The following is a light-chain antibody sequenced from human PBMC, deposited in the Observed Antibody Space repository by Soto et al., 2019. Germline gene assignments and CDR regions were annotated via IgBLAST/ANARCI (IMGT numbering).Light chain of an antibody. V-gene: IGKV3-20*01. CDR3: QQYGYSPLT. J-gene: IGKJ4*01. CDR2: GSS. Sequence: EIVLTQSPGTLSLSPGERATLSCRASQNIRSNYVAWYQQKPGQAPRLLIFGSSSTATGIPDRFSASGSGTDFTLTISRLEPEDFALYYCQQYGYSPLTFGGGTKVEI. CDR1: QNIRSNY.